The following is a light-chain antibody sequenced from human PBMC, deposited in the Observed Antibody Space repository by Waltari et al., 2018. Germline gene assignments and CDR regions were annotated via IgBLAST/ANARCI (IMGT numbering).Light chain of an antibody. J-gene: IGKJ1*01. CDR3: MQALQTPWT. CDR2: LGS. CDR1: QSLLHSNGYNY. V-gene: IGKV2-28*01. Sequence: DIVMTQSPLSLPVTPGEPASIPCRSSQSLLHSNGYNYVVWFLQKPGQPPQLLIYLGSNRASGVPDRFSGSGSGTDFTLKISRVEAEDVGVYYCMQALQTPWTFGQGTKVEIK.